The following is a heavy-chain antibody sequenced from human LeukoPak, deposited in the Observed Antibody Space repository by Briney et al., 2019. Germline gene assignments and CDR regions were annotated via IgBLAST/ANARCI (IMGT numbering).Heavy chain of an antibody. Sequence: GASVKVSCKSSGFNFINSRITWVRQAPGQGLEWMGWISAYYGNTHYVDNFEGRVAMTRDTSTSTVYMELRSLTSDDSAIYYCARPAGGSHYYFDFWGQGTLVTVS. CDR1: GFNFINSR. J-gene: IGHJ4*02. CDR3: ARPAGGSHYYFDF. D-gene: IGHD1-26*01. CDR2: ISAYYGNT. V-gene: IGHV1-18*01.